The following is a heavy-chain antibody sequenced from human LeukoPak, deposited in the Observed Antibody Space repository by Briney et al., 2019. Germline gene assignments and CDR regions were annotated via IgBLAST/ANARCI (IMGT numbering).Heavy chain of an antibody. J-gene: IGHJ4*02. D-gene: IGHD3-10*01. CDR2: ISSSSSYI. V-gene: IGHV3-21*01. Sequence: PGGSLRLSCAASGFTFSSYSMNWVRQAPGKGLEWVSSISSSSSYIYYADSVKGRFTISRDNAKNSLYLQMNSLRAEDTAVYCCARVADMVRGVIHYYFDYWGQGTLATVSS. CDR1: GFTFSSYS. CDR3: ARVADMVRGVIHYYFDY.